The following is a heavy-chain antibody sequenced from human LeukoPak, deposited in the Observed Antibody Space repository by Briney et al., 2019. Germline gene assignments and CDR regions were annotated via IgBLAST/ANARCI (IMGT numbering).Heavy chain of an antibody. CDR2: ISYDGRNK. D-gene: IGHD2-2*02. CDR1: GFTFSSHG. J-gene: IGHJ4*02. V-gene: IGHV3-30*18. Sequence: SLLLSCAASGFTFSSHGMHWVRPAPGKVLGWVAVISYDGRNKYYADSVRGRITISRDKFKNTLYLQMNSLRDEDTAVYYCAKDYCSSTSCYIFDNWGQGTLVTVSS. CDR3: AKDYCSSTSCYIFDN.